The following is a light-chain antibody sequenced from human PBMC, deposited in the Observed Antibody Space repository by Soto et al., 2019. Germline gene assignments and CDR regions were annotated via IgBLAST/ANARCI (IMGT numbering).Light chain of an antibody. CDR1: SSNIGNNY. J-gene: IGLJ2*01. CDR3: GTWDSSLSAVV. Sequence: QSVLTQPPSVSAAPGQKVTISCSGSSSNIGNNYVSWYQHFPGTAPKLLIYDNNRRPSGIPDRFSGSKSGTSATLGITGLQTGDEADYYCGTWDSSLSAVVFGGGTQLTVL. CDR2: DNN. V-gene: IGLV1-51*01.